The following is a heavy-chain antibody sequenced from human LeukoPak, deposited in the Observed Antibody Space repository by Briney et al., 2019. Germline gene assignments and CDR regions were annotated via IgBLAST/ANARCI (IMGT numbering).Heavy chain of an antibody. CDR1: GYTFTDYY. D-gene: IGHD4-17*01. CDR3: ARGGDYGDYVQN. V-gene: IGHV1-2*02. J-gene: IGHJ1*01. Sequence: ASAKVSCQASGYTFTDYYIHWVRQAPGQGLEWMGWINPDSGATNYAQKFQDRVTVTTDTSISTAYMELNSLRAEDTAVYYCARGGDYGDYVQNWGQGTLVTVSS. CDR2: INPDSGAT.